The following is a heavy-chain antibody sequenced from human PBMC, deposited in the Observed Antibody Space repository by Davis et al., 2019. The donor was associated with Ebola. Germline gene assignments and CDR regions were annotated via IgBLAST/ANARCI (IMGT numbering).Heavy chain of an antibody. V-gene: IGHV4-34*01. CDR2: IYHSGST. CDR1: GGSFSGYY. CDR3: ARVGDRDAFDI. Sequence: MPSETLSLTCAVYGGSFSGYYWSWIRQPPGKGLEWIGEIYHSGSTNYNPSLKSRVTISVDKSKNQFSLKLSSVTAADTAVYYCARVGDRDAFDIWGQGTMVTVSS. J-gene: IGHJ3*02. D-gene: IGHD1-14*01.